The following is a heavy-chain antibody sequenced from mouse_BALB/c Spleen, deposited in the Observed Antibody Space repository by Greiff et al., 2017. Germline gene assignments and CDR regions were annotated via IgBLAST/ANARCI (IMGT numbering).Heavy chain of an antibody. Sequence: EVKLQESGGGLVKPGGSLKLSCAASGFTFSSYAMSWVRQTPEKRLEWVASISSGGSTYYPDSVKGRFTISRDNARNILYLQMSSLRSEDTAMYYCARSTMITTWAMDYWGQGTSVTVSS. D-gene: IGHD2-4*01. CDR2: ISSGGST. CDR3: ARSTMITTWAMDY. J-gene: IGHJ4*01. V-gene: IGHV5-6-5*01. CDR1: GFTFSSYA.